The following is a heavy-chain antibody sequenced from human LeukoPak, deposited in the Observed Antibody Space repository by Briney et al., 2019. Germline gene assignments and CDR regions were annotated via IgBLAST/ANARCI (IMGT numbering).Heavy chain of an antibody. J-gene: IGHJ5*02. V-gene: IGHV3-23*01. CDR3: AKGQFGEYPGWFDP. CDR1: GFTFSDYY. CDR2: ISGGGGST. D-gene: IGHD3-10*01. Sequence: GGSLRLSCAASGFTFSDYYMSWVRQAPGKGLEWVSAISGGGGSTYYADSVKGRFTISRDNSKNTLYLQMNSLRAEDTAVYYCAKGQFGEYPGWFDPWGQGTLVTVSS.